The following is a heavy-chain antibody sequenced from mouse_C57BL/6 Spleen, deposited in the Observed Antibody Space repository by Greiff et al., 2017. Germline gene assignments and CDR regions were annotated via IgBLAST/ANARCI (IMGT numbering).Heavy chain of an antibody. J-gene: IGHJ2*01. D-gene: IGHD1-1*01. CDR1: GYTFTDYA. V-gene: IGHV1-67*01. Sequence: VKLVESGPELVRPGVSVKISCKGSGYTFTDYAMHWVKQSHAKSLEWIGVISTYYGDASYNQKFKDKATMTVDKSSSTAYMELARLTSEDSAVYYCARKSYYYGRWGYFDYWGQGTTLTVSS. CDR3: ARKSYYYGRWGYFDY. CDR2: ISTYYGDA.